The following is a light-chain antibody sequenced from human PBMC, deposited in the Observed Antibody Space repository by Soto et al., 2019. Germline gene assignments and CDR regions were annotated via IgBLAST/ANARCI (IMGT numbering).Light chain of an antibody. V-gene: IGLV2-8*01. CDR1: SSDVGGYNY. J-gene: IGLJ2*01. CDR3: RSYGGYNSVI. CDR2: EVS. Sequence: QSALTQPPSASGSPGQSVTISCTGTSSDVGGYNYVSWYQQHPDKAPKLIIYEVSKRPSGVPDRFSGSKSGNTASLTVSGLQAEDEAEYYCRSYGGYNSVIFGGGTKLTVL.